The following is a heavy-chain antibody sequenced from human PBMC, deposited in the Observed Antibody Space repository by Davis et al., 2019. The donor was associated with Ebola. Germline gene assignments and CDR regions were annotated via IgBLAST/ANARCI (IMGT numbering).Heavy chain of an antibody. J-gene: IGHJ4*02. D-gene: IGHD1-1*01. CDR1: GFTFSNYW. CDR3: TRHINWAFDY. CDR2: IKQDGSAK. V-gene: IGHV3-7*01. Sequence: GESLKTPCAASGFTFSNYWMTWVRQAPGKGLEWVANIKQDGSAKPYVGSVKGRFTISRDNTKNSLYLQMDSLRAEDTAVYYCTRHINWAFDYWGQGTLVTVSS.